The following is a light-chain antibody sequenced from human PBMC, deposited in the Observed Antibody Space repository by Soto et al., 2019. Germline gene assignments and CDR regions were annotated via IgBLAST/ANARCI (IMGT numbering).Light chain of an antibody. CDR2: AAS. V-gene: IGKV1-39*01. CDR3: QQSYSTPRT. Sequence: DIQMTQSPSSLSASVGDRVTITCRASQSISSYLNWYQQKPGKAPKLLIYAASSLQSGVPSRFSGSGSGTDFTLTISSLQPEYFANYYCQQSYSTPRTFGQGTKLEIK. J-gene: IGKJ1*01. CDR1: QSISSY.